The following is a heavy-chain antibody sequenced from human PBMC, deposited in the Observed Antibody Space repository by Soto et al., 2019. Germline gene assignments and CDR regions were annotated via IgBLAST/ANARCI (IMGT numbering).Heavy chain of an antibody. V-gene: IGHV3-13*01. CDR3: ARGLSGTWDY. CDR2: VGTVGDT. CDR1: GFTFSNYD. Sequence: GGSLRLSCAASGFTFSNYDMHWVRQGTGKGLEWVSGVGTVGDTYYPDSVKGRFTISREDAKNSLYLQMNSLRAEDTAVYFCARGLSGTWDYWGQGTLVTVSS. J-gene: IGHJ4*02. D-gene: IGHD1-1*01.